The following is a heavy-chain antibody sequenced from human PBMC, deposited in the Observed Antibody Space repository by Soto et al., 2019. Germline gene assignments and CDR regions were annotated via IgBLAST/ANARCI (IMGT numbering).Heavy chain of an antibody. CDR3: ARDTTVTTFRPDWFDP. CDR1: GFTFSSYS. Sequence: PGGSLRLSWAASGFTFSSYSMNWVRQAPGKGLEWVSYISSSSSTIYYADSVKGRFTISRDNAKNSLYLQMNSLRAEDTAVYYCARDTTVTTFRPDWFDPWGQGTLVTVSS. D-gene: IGHD4-17*01. V-gene: IGHV3-48*01. CDR2: ISSSSSTI. J-gene: IGHJ5*02.